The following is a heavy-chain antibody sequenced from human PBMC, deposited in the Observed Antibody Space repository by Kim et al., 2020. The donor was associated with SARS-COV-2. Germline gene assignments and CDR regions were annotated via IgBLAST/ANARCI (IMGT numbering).Heavy chain of an antibody. D-gene: IGHD3-16*02. CDR2: ISWNSGSI. V-gene: IGHV3-9*01. CDR3: AKEPITFGGVIGSDAFD. J-gene: IGHJ3*02. Sequence: GGSLRLSCAASGFTFDDYAMHWVRQAPGKGLEWVSGISWNSGSIGYADSVKGRFTISRDNAKNSLYLQMNSLRAEDTALYYCAKEPITFGGVIGSDAFD. CDR1: GFTFDDYA.